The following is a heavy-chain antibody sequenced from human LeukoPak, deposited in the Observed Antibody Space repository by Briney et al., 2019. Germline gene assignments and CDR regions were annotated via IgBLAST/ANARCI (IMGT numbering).Heavy chain of an antibody. J-gene: IGHJ4*02. CDR2: IKSKTDGGTT. CDR1: GFTFSNAW. V-gene: IGHV3-15*01. CDR3: SAGGGRVY. Sequence: GGSLRLSCAASGFTFSNAWMSWVRQAPGKGLEWVGRIKSKTDGGTTDYAATVKGRFTISRGDSKNTVYLQLNRLKTEDTGVYYCSAGGGRVYWGQGTLVTVSS. D-gene: IGHD3-10*01.